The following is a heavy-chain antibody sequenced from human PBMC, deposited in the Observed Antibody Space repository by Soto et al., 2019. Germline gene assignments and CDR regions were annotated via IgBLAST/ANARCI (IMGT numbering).Heavy chain of an antibody. D-gene: IGHD1-26*01. CDR1: GFTFSDHY. V-gene: IGHV3-72*01. Sequence: EVQLVESGGGLVQPGGSLRLSCAASGFTFSDHYMDWVRQAPGKGLEWVGRIKHKADSSTTEYAASVKGRFTISRDDSKNSLYLQMNSLKTEDTAVYYCARLWDRWVGAWGQGTLVTVSS. J-gene: IGHJ5*02. CDR2: IKHKADSSTT. CDR3: ARLWDRWVGA.